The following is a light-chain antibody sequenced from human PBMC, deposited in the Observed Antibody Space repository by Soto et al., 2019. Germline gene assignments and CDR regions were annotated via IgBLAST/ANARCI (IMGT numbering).Light chain of an antibody. Sequence: QSVLTQAPSASATPGQRVIISCSGSSSDVGRNYVHWYQHFPGTAPKLLIYRNDERPSGVPDRFSGSSSGAERYLTISSLQSEDEADYYCQTWGTGKGVFGGGTKLTVL. CDR2: RND. J-gene: IGLJ2*01. V-gene: IGLV1-47*01. CDR1: SSDVGRNY. CDR3: QTWGTGKGV.